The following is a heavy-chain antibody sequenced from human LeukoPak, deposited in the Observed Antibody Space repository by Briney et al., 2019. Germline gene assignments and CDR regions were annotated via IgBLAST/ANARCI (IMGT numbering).Heavy chain of an antibody. D-gene: IGHD1-1*01. CDR1: GFTFSSYG. CDR3: AGTAEWVPYYFDY. J-gene: IGHJ4*02. V-gene: IGHV3-33*08. CDR2: IWYDGSNK. Sequence: SGGSLRLSCAASGFTFSSYGMHWVRQAPGKGLEWVAVIWYDGSNKYYADSVKGRFTISRDNSKNTLYLQMNSLRAEDTAVYYCAGTAEWVPYYFDYWGQGTLVTVSS.